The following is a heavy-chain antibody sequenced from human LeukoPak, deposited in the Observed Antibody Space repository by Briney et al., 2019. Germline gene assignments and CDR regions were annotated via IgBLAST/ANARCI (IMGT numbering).Heavy chain of an antibody. CDR1: GFTVSSNY. CDR2: IYSGGST. J-gene: IGHJ4*02. V-gene: IGHV3-53*01. CDR3: ARVIGGSYGDFSFDY. D-gene: IGHD4-17*01. Sequence: GSLRLSCAASGFTVSSNYMNWVRQAPGKGLEWVSVIYSGGSTYYADSVKGRFTISRDNSKNTLYLQMNTLRAEDTAVYYCARVIGGSYGDFSFDYWGRGTLVTVSS.